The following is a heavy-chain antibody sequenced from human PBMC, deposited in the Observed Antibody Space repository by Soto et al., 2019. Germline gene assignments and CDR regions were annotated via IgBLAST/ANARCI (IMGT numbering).Heavy chain of an antibody. CDR1: GGSISSYY. J-gene: IGHJ4*02. V-gene: IGHV4-59*01. Sequence: SETQSLTCTVSGGSISSYYWSWIRQPPGKGLEWIGYIYYSGSTNYNPSLKSRVTISVDTSKNQFSLKLSSVTDADTAVYYCGVAGGRRGGGGATTHFAYGGRGPLVTVSS. CDR3: GVAGGRRGGGGATTHFAY. D-gene: IGHD1-26*01. CDR2: IYYSGST.